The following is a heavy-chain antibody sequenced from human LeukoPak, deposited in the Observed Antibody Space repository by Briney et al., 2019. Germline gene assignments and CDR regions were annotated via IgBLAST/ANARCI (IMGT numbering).Heavy chain of an antibody. V-gene: IGHV4-39*01. D-gene: IGHD6-13*01. CDR2: IYYSGST. CDR1: GGSISSSSYY. J-gene: IGHJ4*02. CDR3: ASSGYSSSWYGNY. Sequence: EASETLSLTCTVSGGSISSSSYYWGWIRRPPGKGLEWIGSIYYSGSTYYNLSLKSRVTISVDTSKDQFSLKLSSVTAADTAVYYCASSGYSSSWYGNYWGQGTLVTVSS.